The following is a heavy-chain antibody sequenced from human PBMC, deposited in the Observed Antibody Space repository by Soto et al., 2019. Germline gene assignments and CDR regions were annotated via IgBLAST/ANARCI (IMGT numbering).Heavy chain of an antibody. CDR1: GGSISSGGYF. CDR2: VYNIGST. CDR3: AGGPAGDKVDY. J-gene: IGHJ4*02. D-gene: IGHD7-27*01. V-gene: IGHV4-30-4*01. Sequence: PSETLSLTCTVSGGSISSGGYFWSWIRQPPGKGLEWIGHVYNIGSTYSNPSLTSRVTISVDTSKNQFSLRLSFVTAADTAVYYCAGGPAGDKVDYWGQGTLVTVSS.